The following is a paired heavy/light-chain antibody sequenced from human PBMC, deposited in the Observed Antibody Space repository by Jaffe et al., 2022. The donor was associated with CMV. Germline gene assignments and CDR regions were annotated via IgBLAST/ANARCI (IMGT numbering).Light chain of an antibody. CDR3: QQRSNWPPLGT. Sequence: EIVLTQSPATLSLSPGERATLSCRASQSVSSYLAWYQQKPGQAPRLLIYDASNRATGIPARFSGSGSGTDFTLTISSLEPEDFAVYYCQQRSNWPPLGTFGPGTKVDIK. J-gene: IGKJ3*01. V-gene: IGKV3-11*01. CDR2: DAS. CDR1: QSVSSY.
Heavy chain of an antibody. CDR3: ARDSGTPLPTGYYYYGMDV. D-gene: IGHD3-10*01. V-gene: IGHV3-11*01. Sequence: QVQLVESGGGLVKPGGSLRLSCAASGFTFSDYYMSWIRQAPGKGLEWVSYISSSGSTIYYADSVKGRFTISRDNAKNSLYLQMNSLRAEDTAVYYCARDSGTPLPTGYYYYGMDVWGQGTTVTVSS. CDR2: ISSSGSTI. CDR1: GFTFSDYY. J-gene: IGHJ6*02.